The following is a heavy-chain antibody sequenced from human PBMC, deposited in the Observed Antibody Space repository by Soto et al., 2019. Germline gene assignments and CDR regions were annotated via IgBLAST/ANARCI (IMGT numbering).Heavy chain of an antibody. CDR1: GFTFSTYG. D-gene: IGHD3-22*01. CDR2: ISGSGGST. Sequence: EVQLLESGGGLVQPGGSLRLSCAASGFTFSTYGMSWVRQAPGKGLEWVSAISGSGGSTSYADSVKGRFTVSRDNAKNTLYLQINSLRVDDTAVYYCPKWEYYDIWGQGTLVTVSS. J-gene: IGHJ4*02. V-gene: IGHV3-23*01. CDR3: PKWEYYDI.